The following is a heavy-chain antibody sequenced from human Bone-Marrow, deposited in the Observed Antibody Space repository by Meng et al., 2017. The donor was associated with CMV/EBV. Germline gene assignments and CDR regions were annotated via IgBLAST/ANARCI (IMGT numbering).Heavy chain of an antibody. CDR2: ISAYSGGT. J-gene: IGHJ4*02. Sequence: ASVKVSCKASGYTFTSYGISWVRQAPGQGLEWMGWISAYSGGTNYAQKFQGRVTMTRDTSISTACMELSRLRSDDTAVYYCARSRSLSYSSSFDFDYWGQGTLVTVSS. CDR3: ARSRSLSYSSSFDFDY. CDR1: GYTFTSYG. V-gene: IGHV1-2*02. D-gene: IGHD6-13*01.